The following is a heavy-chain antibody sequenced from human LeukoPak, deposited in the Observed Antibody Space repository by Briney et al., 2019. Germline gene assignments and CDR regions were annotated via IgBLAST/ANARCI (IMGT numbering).Heavy chain of an antibody. J-gene: IGHJ4*02. CDR2: IYYSGST. CDR1: GGSISSSSYY. CDR3: ARVMLYYFDY. Sequence: SETLSLTCTVSGGSISSSSYYWGWIRQPPGKGLEWIGSIYYSGSTYYNPSLKSRVTISVDTSKSQFSLKLSSVTAADTAVYYCARVMLYYFDYWGQGTLVTVSS. V-gene: IGHV4-39*01. D-gene: IGHD2-21*01.